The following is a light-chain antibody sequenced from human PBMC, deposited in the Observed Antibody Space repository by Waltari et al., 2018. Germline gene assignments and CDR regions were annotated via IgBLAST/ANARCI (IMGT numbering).Light chain of an antibody. CDR3: SSYISSSTLEV. V-gene: IGLV2-14*01. Sequence: YQVHQGETPKLMIFEVTNRPSGVSYRFSGSESGNSASLTISGLQADDEADYDCSSYISSSTLEVFGGGTRLTVL. CDR2: EVT. J-gene: IGLJ3*02.